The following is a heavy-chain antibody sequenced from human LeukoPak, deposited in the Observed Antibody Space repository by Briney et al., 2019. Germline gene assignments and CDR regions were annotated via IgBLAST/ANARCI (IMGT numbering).Heavy chain of an antibody. CDR3: ARGEGLWFDP. V-gene: IGHV4-61*05. D-gene: IGHD3-10*01. J-gene: IGHJ5*02. Sequence: SETLSLTCTVSGGSISSSSFYWSWIRQPPGKGLEWIGYIYYSGSTTYNPSLKSRVTISVDTSKNQFSLKLSSVTAADTAVYYCARGEGLWFDPWGQGTLVTVSS. CDR1: GGSISSSSFY. CDR2: IYYSGST.